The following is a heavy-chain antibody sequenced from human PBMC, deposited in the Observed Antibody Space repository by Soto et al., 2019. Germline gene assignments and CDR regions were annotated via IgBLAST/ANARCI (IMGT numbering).Heavy chain of an antibody. CDR2: MHYSGTT. V-gene: IGHV4-59*08. CDR1: GGSISSYY. CDR3: ARYYDFWTGLDY. J-gene: IGHJ4*02. Sequence: SETLSLTCIVSGGSISSYYWSWIRQPPGKGLEWIGYMHYSGTTNYNPSLKSRVTISVDTSKNQFSLKLNSVTAADTAIYYCARYYDFWTGLDYWGPGTLVTVSS. D-gene: IGHD3-3*01.